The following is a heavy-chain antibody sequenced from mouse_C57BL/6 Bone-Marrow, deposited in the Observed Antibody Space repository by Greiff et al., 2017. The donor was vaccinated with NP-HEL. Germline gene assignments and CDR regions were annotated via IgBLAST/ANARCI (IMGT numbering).Heavy chain of an antibody. CDR1: GFSLTSYG. D-gene: IGHD1-1*01. CDR2: IWRGGST. Sequence: VQLQQSGPGLVQPSQSLSITCTVSGFSLTSYGVHWVRQSPGKGLEWLGVIWRGGSTDYNAAFMSRLSITKDNSKSQVFFKMNSLQADDTAIYYCAKKSCYGSSYVGYFDVWGTGTTVTVSS. V-gene: IGHV2-5*01. CDR3: AKKSCYGSSYVGYFDV. J-gene: IGHJ1*03.